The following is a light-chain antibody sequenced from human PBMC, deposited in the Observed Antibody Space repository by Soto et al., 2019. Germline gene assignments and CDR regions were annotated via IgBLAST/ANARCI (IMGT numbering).Light chain of an antibody. CDR3: MQALQTPWLT. J-gene: IGKJ4*01. CDR2: LGS. Sequence: DIVMTQSPLSLPVTPGEPASISCRSSQSLLHSNGYNYLDWYLQKPGQSPQLLIYLGSNRASGVPDRFSGSGSGTDFTLKISRVEAEDVGVYYCMQALQTPWLTLGGGTKVEIK. CDR1: QSLLHSNGYNY. V-gene: IGKV2-28*01.